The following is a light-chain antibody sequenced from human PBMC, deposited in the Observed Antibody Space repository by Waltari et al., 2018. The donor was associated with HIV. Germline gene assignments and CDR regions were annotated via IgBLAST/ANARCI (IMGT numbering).Light chain of an antibody. CDR2: RNK. CDR1: SSNIGSNF. Sequence: QSVLTQPPSASGTPGQRVTISCSGSSSNIGSNFVYWYQQLPGTAPKLLIYRNKRRPSGVPDRFSGSKSGTSASLAISGLRSEDEADYYCAAWDDSLSGQWVFGGGTKLTVL. CDR3: AAWDDSLSGQWV. J-gene: IGLJ3*02. V-gene: IGLV1-47*01.